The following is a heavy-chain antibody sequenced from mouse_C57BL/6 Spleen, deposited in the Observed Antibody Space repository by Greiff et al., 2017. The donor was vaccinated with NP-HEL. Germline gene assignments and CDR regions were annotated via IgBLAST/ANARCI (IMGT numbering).Heavy chain of an antibody. V-gene: IGHV1-59*01. CDR2: IDPSDSYT. J-gene: IGHJ2*01. Sequence: QVQLQQPGAELVRPGTSVKLSCKASGYTFTSYWMHWVKQRPGQGLEWIGVIDPSDSYTNYNQKFKGKATLTVDTSSSTAYMQLSSLTSEDSAVYYWARLRGYFDYWGQGTTLTVSS. CDR1: GYTFTSYW. CDR3: ARLRGYFDY.